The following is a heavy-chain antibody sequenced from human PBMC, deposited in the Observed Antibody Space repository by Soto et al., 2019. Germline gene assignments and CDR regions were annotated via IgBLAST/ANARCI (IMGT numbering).Heavy chain of an antibody. V-gene: IGHV3-74*01. J-gene: IGHJ4*02. Sequence: EVQLVESGGGLVQPGGSLRLSCAASGFTFSSYWMHWVRQAPGKGLVWVSRINSDGSSTSYADSVKGRFTISRDNAKNTQYLQVSRLRAEDTPVYYCARDNGYAVEGDHPPAGFDYWGQGTLVTVSS. CDR3: ARDNGYAVEGDHPPAGFDY. CDR2: INSDGSST. D-gene: IGHD2-2*01. CDR1: GFTFSSYW.